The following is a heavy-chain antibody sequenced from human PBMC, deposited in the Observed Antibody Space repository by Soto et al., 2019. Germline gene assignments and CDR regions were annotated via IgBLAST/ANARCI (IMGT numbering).Heavy chain of an antibody. J-gene: IGHJ4*02. CDR2: INAGNGNT. CDR1: GYTFTSYA. D-gene: IGHD3-16*01. V-gene: IGHV1-3*01. CDR3: ARDRDWGGEGYFDY. Sequence: QVQLVQSGAEVKKPGASVKVSCKASGYTFTSYAMHWVRQAPGQRLEWMGWINAGNGNTKYSQKFQGRVTITRDTSASTAYRELSSLRSEDTAVYYCARDRDWGGEGYFDYWGQGTLVTVSS.